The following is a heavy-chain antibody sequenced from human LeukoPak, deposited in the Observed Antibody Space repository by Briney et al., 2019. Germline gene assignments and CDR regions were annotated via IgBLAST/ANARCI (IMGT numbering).Heavy chain of an antibody. CDR3: AREGKWLLNAFDI. CDR1: GFTFDDYA. V-gene: IGHV3-9*01. D-gene: IGHD3-22*01. Sequence: GGSLRLSCAASGFTFDDYAMHWVRQAPGKGLEWVSGISWNSGSIGYADSVKGRFTISRDNAKNSLYLQMNSLRAEDTAVYYCAREGKWLLNAFDIWGQGTMVTVSS. J-gene: IGHJ3*02. CDR2: ISWNSGSI.